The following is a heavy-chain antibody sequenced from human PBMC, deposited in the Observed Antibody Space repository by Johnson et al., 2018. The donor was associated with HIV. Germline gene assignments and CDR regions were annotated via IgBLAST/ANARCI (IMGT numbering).Heavy chain of an antibody. Sequence: QVQLVESGGGVVQPGGSLRLSCAASGFTFSDYNMNWIRQAPGKGLEWISYISRSGTTIYYADSVQGRFTISRDNAKSSLSLQMNTLRGEDTAVYYCARRRVAGDDAFDMWGQGTMVTVSS. CDR3: ARRRVAGDDAFDM. V-gene: IGHV3-11*01. CDR1: GFTFSDYN. CDR2: ISRSGTTI. D-gene: IGHD6-19*01. J-gene: IGHJ3*02.